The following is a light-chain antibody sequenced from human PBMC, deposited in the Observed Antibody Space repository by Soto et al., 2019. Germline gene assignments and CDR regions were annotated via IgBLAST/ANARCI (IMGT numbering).Light chain of an antibody. J-gene: IGKJ4*01. CDR3: LQHNSYPLT. V-gene: IGKV1-17*01. CDR2: EAS. Sequence: IQMTQSPSSLSASVGDLFPSACRASQGIRNDLGWYQQKPGKAPKRRIYEASSLQSGVPSRCSGSGSGTEFTLTSSSLQPEDFATYYCLQHNSYPLTFGGGTKVDIK. CDR1: QGIRND.